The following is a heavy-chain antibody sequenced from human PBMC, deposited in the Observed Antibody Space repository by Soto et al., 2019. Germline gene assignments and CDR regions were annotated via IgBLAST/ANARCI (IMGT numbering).Heavy chain of an antibody. Sequence: ASVKVSCKASNYTFTSYGISWVRQAPGQGLEWMGWINTYNGYTNYAQKFQGRVTVTTDTSTSTAYMELRSLRSDDTAVDYCARGRRDGYTGEWAQRTLVTVSS. J-gene: IGHJ4*02. CDR3: ARGRRDGYTGE. V-gene: IGHV1-18*01. CDR1: NYTFTSYG. CDR2: INTYNGYT. D-gene: IGHD5-12*01.